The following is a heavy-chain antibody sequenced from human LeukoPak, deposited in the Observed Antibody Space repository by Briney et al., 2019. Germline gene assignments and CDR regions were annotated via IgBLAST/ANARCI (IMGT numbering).Heavy chain of an antibody. V-gene: IGHV1-18*01. Sequence: ASVKVSCKASGYTFTSYGISWVRQAPGQGLEWMGWISAYNGNTNYAQKLQGRVTMTTDTSTSTAYMELRSLRSDDTAVYYCARDVRSSSWPTDAFDIWGQGTMVTVSS. D-gene: IGHD6-13*01. CDR1: GYTFTSYG. CDR2: ISAYNGNT. CDR3: ARDVRSSSWPTDAFDI. J-gene: IGHJ3*02.